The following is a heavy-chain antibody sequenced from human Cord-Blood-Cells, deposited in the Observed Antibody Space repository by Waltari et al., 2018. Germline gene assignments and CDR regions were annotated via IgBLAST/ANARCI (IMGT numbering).Heavy chain of an antibody. CDR2: INAGNGNT. D-gene: IGHD6-6*01. J-gene: IGHJ4*02. CDR1: GYTFTSYA. V-gene: IGHV1-3*01. Sequence: QVQLVQSGAEVKKPGASVKVSCKASGYTFTSYAMHWVRQAPGQRLEWMGWINAGNGNTKYSQKFQGRVTITRDTSASTAYMELSSLRSEDTAVYYCARDQNREYSSSSLGYWGQGTLVTVSS. CDR3: ARDQNREYSSSSLGY.